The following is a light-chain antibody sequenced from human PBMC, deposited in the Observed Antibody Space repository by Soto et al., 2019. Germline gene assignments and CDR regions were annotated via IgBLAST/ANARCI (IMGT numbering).Light chain of an antibody. CDR2: DAS. CDR3: QQSGSIPWT. CDR1: ESVVSSY. Sequence: EIVLTQSPGTLSLSPGERATLSCRATESVVSSYLAWYQLKPGQAPRLLIYDASSRATGIPDRFSGSGSGTDFTLTISRLEPEDFAVYYCQQSGSIPWTFGQGTKVEIK. J-gene: IGKJ1*01. V-gene: IGKV3-20*01.